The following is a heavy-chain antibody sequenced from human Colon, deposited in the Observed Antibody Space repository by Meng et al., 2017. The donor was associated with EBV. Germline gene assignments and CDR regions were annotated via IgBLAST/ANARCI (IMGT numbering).Heavy chain of an antibody. V-gene: IGHV4-4*02. D-gene: IGHD2-21*02. Sequence: QAQLKSSGQGLGKPSGTLDLPCAVSGGSRRTRNWWGWVRPPPRKGLEWIGEIYHSGRTNYNPSLKSRVTISVDESKNQFSLRMSSVTATDTAVYYCARVGAYCGGDCYHPRWGPGTLVTVSS. CDR1: GGSRRTRNW. J-gene: IGHJ4*02. CDR3: ARVGAYCGGDCYHPR. CDR2: IYHSGRT.